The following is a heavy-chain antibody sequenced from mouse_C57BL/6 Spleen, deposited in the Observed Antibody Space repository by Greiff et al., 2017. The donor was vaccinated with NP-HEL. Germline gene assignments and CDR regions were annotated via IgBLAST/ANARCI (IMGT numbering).Heavy chain of an antibody. CDR2: IYPGSGNT. D-gene: IGHD2-2*01. CDR3: ARSEDGYDFWFAY. Sequence: QVQLQQSGAELVRPGASVKLSCKASGYTFTDYYINWVKQRPGQGLEWIARIYPGSGNTYYNEKFKGKATLTAEKSSSTAYMQLSSLTSEDSAVYFCARSEDGYDFWFAYWGQGTLVTVSA. V-gene: IGHV1-76*01. CDR1: GYTFTDYY. J-gene: IGHJ3*01.